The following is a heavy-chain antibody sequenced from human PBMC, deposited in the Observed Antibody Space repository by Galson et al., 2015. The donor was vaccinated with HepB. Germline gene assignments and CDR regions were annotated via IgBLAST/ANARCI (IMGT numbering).Heavy chain of an antibody. CDR3: ARGRTTEFNFDY. Sequence: SVKVSCKASGGTFSSYAISWVRQAPGQGLEWMGGIIPIFGTANYAQKFQGRVTITADESTSTAYMELSNLRSEDTAVYYCARGRTTEFNFDYWGQGTLVTVSS. CDR2: IIPIFGTA. CDR1: GGTFSSYA. V-gene: IGHV1-69*13. J-gene: IGHJ4*02. D-gene: IGHD2/OR15-2a*01.